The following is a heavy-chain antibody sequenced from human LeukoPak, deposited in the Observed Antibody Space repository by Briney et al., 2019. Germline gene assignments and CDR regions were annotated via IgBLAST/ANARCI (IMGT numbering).Heavy chain of an antibody. CDR3: ARGQSDGLRYSYGYRY. CDR2: IYYSGST. J-gene: IGHJ4*02. CDR1: GGSISSTTYY. Sequence: PSETLSLTCTVSGGSISSTTYYWGWIRQPPGKGLEWIGSIYYSGSTYYNPSLKGRVTISVDTSKNQFSLKLSSVTAADTAVYYCARGQSDGLRYSYGYRYWGQGTLVTVSS. D-gene: IGHD5-18*01. V-gene: IGHV4-39*07.